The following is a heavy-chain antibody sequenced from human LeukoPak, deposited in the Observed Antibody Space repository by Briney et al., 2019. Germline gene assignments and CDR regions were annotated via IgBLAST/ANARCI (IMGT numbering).Heavy chain of an antibody. V-gene: IGHV3-7*01. D-gene: IGHD3-3*01. CDR2: IKQDGSEK. CDR1: GFTFSSYW. Sequence: QPGGSLRLSCAASGFTFSSYWMNWVRQAPGKGLEWVANIKQDGSEKYYVDSVKGRFTISRDNDKNSLYLQMNSLRAEDTAVYYCARDYYDFWSGYYALWGQGTLVTVSS. CDR3: ARDYYDFWSGYYAL. J-gene: IGHJ4*02.